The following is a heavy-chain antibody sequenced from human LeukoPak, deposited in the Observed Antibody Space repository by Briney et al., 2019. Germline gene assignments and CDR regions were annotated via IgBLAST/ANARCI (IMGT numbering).Heavy chain of an antibody. CDR1: GFTFDDYT. V-gene: IGHV3-69-1*01. CDR2: ISSSSYI. J-gene: IGHJ4*02. D-gene: IGHD3-22*01. Sequence: GGSLRLSCAASGFTFDDYTMHWVRQAPGKGLEWVSSISSSSYIYYADSVKGRFTISRDNAKNSLYLQMNSLRAEDTAVYYCARDTTTYYYDSSGYYYLFDYWGQGTLVTVSS. CDR3: ARDTTTYYYDSSGYYYLFDY.